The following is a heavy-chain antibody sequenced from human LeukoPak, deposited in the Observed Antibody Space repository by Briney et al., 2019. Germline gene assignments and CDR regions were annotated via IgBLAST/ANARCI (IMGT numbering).Heavy chain of an antibody. V-gene: IGHV1-69*05. Sequence: SVKVSCKASGGTFSSYAISWVRQAPGQGLEWMGRIIPIFGTANYAQKFQGRVTITTDESTSTAYLELSSLRSEDTAVYYCARGAGSSWYMDYFDYWGQGTLVTVSS. CDR2: IIPIFGTA. J-gene: IGHJ4*02. CDR1: GGTFSSYA. CDR3: ARGAGSSWYMDYFDY. D-gene: IGHD6-13*01.